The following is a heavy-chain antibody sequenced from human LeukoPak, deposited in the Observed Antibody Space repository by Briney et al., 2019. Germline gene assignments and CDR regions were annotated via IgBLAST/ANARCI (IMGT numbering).Heavy chain of an antibody. V-gene: IGHV3-30-3*01. J-gene: IGHJ6*02. CDR3: ARDQRGFRNGLPYYYCGMDV. CDR1: GFTFSNYA. CDR2: ISYDGSNK. D-gene: IGHD5-18*01. Sequence: PGGSLRLSCAASGFTFSNYAMHWVRQAPGKGLEWVAVISYDGSNKYYADSVKGRFTISRDNSKNTLYLQMNSLRAEDTAVYYCARDQRGFRNGLPYYYCGMDVWGQGTTVTVSS.